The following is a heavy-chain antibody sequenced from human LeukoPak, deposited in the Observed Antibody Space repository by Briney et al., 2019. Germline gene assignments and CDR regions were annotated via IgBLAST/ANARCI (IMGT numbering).Heavy chain of an antibody. CDR2: IRNRPNGGTI. Sequence: GGSLRLSCAASGFTFSSYGMHWVRQAPGKGLEWVGFIRNRPNGGTIEYAASVKCRFTISRDDSKSIAYLQMNSLKIEDTAVYYCTRGDYSNYYYWGQGTLVTVSS. CDR3: TRGDYSNYYY. CDR1: GFTFSSYG. J-gene: IGHJ4*02. V-gene: IGHV3-49*04. D-gene: IGHD4-11*01.